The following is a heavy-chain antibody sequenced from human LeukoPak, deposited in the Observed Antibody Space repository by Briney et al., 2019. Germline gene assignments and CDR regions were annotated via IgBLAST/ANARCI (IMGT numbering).Heavy chain of an antibody. CDR1: GYTFTSYG. CDR3: ARVKAPTFGYCSSTSCYTGDY. V-gene: IGHV1-18*01. CDR2: ISAYNGNT. D-gene: IGHD2-2*02. Sequence: ASVKVSCKASGYTFTSYGISWVRQAPGQGLEWMGWISAYNGNTNYAQKLQGRVTMTTDTSTSTAYMELRSLRSDDTAVYYCARVKAPTFGYCSSTSCYTGDYWGQGTLVTVSP. J-gene: IGHJ4*02.